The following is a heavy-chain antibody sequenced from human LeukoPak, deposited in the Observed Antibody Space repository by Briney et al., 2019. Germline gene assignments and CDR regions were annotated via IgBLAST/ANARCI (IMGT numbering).Heavy chain of an antibody. CDR3: ARSRITYYYGSGSYVHDT. CDR2: IYLSGST. CDR1: GGSISSSSYY. J-gene: IGHJ5*02. V-gene: IGHV4-39*01. Sequence: KPSETLSLTCTVSGGSISSSSYYWGWIRQPPGKGLEWFGSIYLSGSTYYNPSLKSRVTTSVDTSKNQFSLKLCSVTAADTAVYYCARSRITYYYGSGSYVHDTWGQGTLVTVSS. D-gene: IGHD3-10*01.